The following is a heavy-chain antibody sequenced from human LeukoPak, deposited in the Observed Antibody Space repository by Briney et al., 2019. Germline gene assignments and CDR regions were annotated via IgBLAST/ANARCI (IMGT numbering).Heavy chain of an antibody. J-gene: IGHJ6*03. D-gene: IGHD3-3*01. Sequence: PSETLSLTCTVSGYSISSGYYWGWIRQPPGKGLEWIGSIYHSGSTYYNPSLKSRVTISVDTSKNQFSLKLSSVTAADTAVYYCASINGFLEWQSYYMDVWGKGTTVTVSS. V-gene: IGHV4-38-2*02. CDR1: GYSISSGYY. CDR3: ASINGFLEWQSYYMDV. CDR2: IYHSGST.